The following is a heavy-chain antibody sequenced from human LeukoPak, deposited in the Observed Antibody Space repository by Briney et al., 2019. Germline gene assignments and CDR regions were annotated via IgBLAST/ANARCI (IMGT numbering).Heavy chain of an antibody. Sequence: PSETLSLTCTVSAASISSYYWGWVRQPAGEGLEWIGGIYTSGSTNYKPSLKSRVTMSVDTSKNQFSLKLTSVTAADTAVYYCARDGVENSSWYPLDSWGPGTLVTVSS. CDR3: ARDGVENSSWYPLDS. CDR2: IYTSGST. J-gene: IGHJ4*02. D-gene: IGHD6-13*01. V-gene: IGHV4-4*07. CDR1: AASISSYY.